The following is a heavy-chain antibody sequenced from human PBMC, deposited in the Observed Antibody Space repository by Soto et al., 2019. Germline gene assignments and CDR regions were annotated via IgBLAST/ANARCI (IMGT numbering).Heavy chain of an antibody. D-gene: IGHD6-19*01. V-gene: IGHV3-21*01. CDR3: AGVRGAVAGLDAFGI. CDR1: GFTFSSYS. CDR2: ISSSSSYI. J-gene: IGHJ3*02. Sequence: EVQLVESGGGLVKPGGSLRLSCAASGFTFSSYSMNWVRQAPGKGLEWVSSISSSSSYIYYADSVKGRFTISRDNAKNSQCLQMNGVMAEDTAVYCWAGVRGAVAGLDAFGIWGQGAVVTVSS.